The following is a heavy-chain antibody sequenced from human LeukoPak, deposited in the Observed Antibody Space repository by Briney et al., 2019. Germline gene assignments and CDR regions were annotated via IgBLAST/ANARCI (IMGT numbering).Heavy chain of an antibody. J-gene: IGHJ5*02. D-gene: IGHD3-3*01. CDR3: ARAVTIFMGWFDP. CDR2: IYYSGST. Sequence: SETLSLTCTVSGDSISSGDYYWTWIRQHPGKGLEWIGCIYYSGSTYYNLSLKSRVTISVDTSKNQFSLKLSSVTAADTAVYYCARAVTIFMGWFDPWGQGTLVTVSS. CDR1: GDSISSGDYY. V-gene: IGHV4-31*03.